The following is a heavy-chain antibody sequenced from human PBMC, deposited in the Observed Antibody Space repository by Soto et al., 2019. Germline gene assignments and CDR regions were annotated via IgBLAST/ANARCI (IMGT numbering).Heavy chain of an antibody. D-gene: IGHD2-8*01. CDR1: GFTFSSYA. Sequence: EVQLLESGGGLVQPGGSLRLSCAASGFTFSSYAMSWVRQAPGKGLEWVSAISGSGGSTYYADSVKGRFTISRDNSKNTLYLQMNSSRAADTPVYYCAPMVYAAYQSAAGLPGGGYWGQGTLVTVSS. CDR3: APMVYAAYQSAAGLPGGGY. V-gene: IGHV3-23*01. J-gene: IGHJ4*02. CDR2: ISGSGGST.